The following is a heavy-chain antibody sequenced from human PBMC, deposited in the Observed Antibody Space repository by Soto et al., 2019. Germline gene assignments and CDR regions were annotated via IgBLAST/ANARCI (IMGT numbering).Heavy chain of an antibody. D-gene: IGHD4-17*01. CDR2: ISGSGGST. J-gene: IGHJ6*03. CDR1: GFTFSSYA. Sequence: EVQLLESGGGLVQPGGSLRLSCAASGFTFSSYAMSWVRQAPGKGLEWVSAISGSGGSTYYADSVKGRFTISRDNSKNTLYLQMNSLRAEDTAVYYCARAEAQKRGMTTVTQGAYYYYYMDVWGKGTTVTVSS. V-gene: IGHV3-23*01. CDR3: ARAEAQKRGMTTVTQGAYYYYYMDV.